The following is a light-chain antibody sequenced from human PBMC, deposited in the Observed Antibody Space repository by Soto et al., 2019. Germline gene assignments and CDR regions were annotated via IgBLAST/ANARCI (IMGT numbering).Light chain of an antibody. CDR2: EVT. V-gene: IGLV2-14*02. CDR3: SSYTSSSTPYV. CDR1: SRDIGTSNL. J-gene: IGLJ1*01. Sequence: QSALTQPASVSGSPGQSITISCTGTSRDIGTSNLVSWYQQFPGKAPKLIIYEVTKRPSGVSNRFSGSKSGNTASLTISGLQAEDEADYYCSSYTSSSTPYVFGTGTKVTVL.